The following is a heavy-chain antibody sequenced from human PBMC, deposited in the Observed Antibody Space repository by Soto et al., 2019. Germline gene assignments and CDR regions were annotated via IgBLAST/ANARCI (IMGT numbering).Heavy chain of an antibody. J-gene: IGHJ4*02. CDR2: VSPSGHT. D-gene: IGHD1-7*01. Sequence: PSETLSLTCAVSGDSISSYSWNWIRQTAGRGLEWIGRVSPSGHTQYRSSFETRVTISVDMSTNPFSLELRYVTAADTAVYYCARESGKNWSYEAYWGQGTQVTVSS. CDR3: ARESGKNWSYEAY. V-gene: IGHV4-4*07. CDR1: GDSISSYS.